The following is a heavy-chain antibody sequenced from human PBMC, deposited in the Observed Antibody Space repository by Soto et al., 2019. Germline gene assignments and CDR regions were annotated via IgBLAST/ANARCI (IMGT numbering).Heavy chain of an antibody. D-gene: IGHD6-19*01. Sequence: QVQLVQSGAEVKKPGASVKVSCKASGYTFTSYYMHWVRQAPGQGLEWMGIINPSGGSTSYAQKFQGRVTMTRDTSTSTVYMELSSLRSEDTAVYYCARDYGGSRIAVAGTGGYFDYWGQGTLVTVSS. J-gene: IGHJ4*02. V-gene: IGHV1-46*01. CDR1: GYTFTSYY. CDR3: ARDYGGSRIAVAGTGGYFDY. CDR2: INPSGGST.